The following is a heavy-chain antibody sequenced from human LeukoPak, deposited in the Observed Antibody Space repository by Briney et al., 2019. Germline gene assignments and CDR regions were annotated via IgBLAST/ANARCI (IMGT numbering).Heavy chain of an antibody. CDR3: ARGPTVAGTGFY. CDR1: GYTFTSYD. D-gene: IGHD6-19*01. J-gene: IGHJ4*02. Sequence: ASVKVSCKASGYTFTSYDINWVRPATGQGLEWMGWMNPNSGNTGYAQKFQGRVTITRNTSISTAYMELSSLRSEDTAVYYCARGPTVAGTGFYWGQGTLVTVSS. CDR2: MNPNSGNT. V-gene: IGHV1-8*03.